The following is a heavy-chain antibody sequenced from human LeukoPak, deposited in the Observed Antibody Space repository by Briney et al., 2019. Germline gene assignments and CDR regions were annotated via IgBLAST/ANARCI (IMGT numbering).Heavy chain of an antibody. V-gene: IGHV1-3*01. CDR3: ARVAGSDRMDV. D-gene: IGHD3-10*01. Sequence: ASVKVSCKASGYTFTSYAMHWVRQAPGQRLEWMGWINAGNGNAKYSQKFQGRVTITRDTSASTAYMELSSLRSEDTAVYYCARVAGSDRMDVWGQGTTVTVSS. J-gene: IGHJ6*02. CDR2: INAGNGNA. CDR1: GYTFTSYA.